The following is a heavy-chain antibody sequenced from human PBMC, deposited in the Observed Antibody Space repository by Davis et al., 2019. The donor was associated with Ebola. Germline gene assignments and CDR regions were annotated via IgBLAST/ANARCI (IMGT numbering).Heavy chain of an antibody. Sequence: SVKVSCKASGYTFTSYAISWVRQAPGQGLEWMGGIIPIFGTANYAQKFQGRVTITADGSTSTAYMELSSLRSEDTAVYYCARDRGSSFGMDVWGQGTTVTVSS. CDR2: IIPIFGTA. CDR1: GYTFTSYA. J-gene: IGHJ6*02. CDR3: ARDRGSSFGMDV. D-gene: IGHD2-15*01. V-gene: IGHV1-69*13.